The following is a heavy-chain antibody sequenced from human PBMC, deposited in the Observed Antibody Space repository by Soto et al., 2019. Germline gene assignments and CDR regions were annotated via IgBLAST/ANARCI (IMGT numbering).Heavy chain of an antibody. V-gene: IGHV3-7*03. J-gene: IGHJ4*02. D-gene: IGHD6-13*01. CDR2: IKQDGSEK. Sequence: PGGSLRLSCAASGFTFSSYWMSWVRQAPGKGLEWVANIKQDGSEKYYVDSVKGRFTISRDNAKNSLYLQMNSLRAEDTAVYYCAINPGIAAAGRDSYFDYWGQGTLVTVSS. CDR1: GFTFSSYW. CDR3: AINPGIAAAGRDSYFDY.